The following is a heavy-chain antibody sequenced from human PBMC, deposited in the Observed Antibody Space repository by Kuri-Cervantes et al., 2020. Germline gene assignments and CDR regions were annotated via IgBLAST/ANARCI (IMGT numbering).Heavy chain of an antibody. CDR2: IGPSGDFT. Sequence: ASVKVSCKASGYTFTGHYMHCVRQAPGQGLEWMGMIGPSGDFTSYAQKFQGRVTMTTDTSTSTAYMELRSLRSDDTAVYYCAREGRGGNYHMDVWGKGTTVTVSS. V-gene: IGHV1-46*01. J-gene: IGHJ6*03. CDR3: AREGRGGNYHMDV. CDR1: GYTFTGHY.